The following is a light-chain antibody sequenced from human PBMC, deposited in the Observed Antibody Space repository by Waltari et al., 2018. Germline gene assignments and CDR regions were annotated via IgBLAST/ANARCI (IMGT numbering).Light chain of an antibody. CDR1: QSINSW. CDR3: QQYNNYPWT. J-gene: IGKJ1*01. V-gene: IGKV1-5*03. Sequence: DIQMTQSPPTLSASVGDRVTITCRASQSINSWLAWYQQKPGKAPNLLIYKASSLESGVPSRCSGSASGTEFTLTISSLQPDDFATYYCQQYNNYPWTFGQGTKVEI. CDR2: KAS.